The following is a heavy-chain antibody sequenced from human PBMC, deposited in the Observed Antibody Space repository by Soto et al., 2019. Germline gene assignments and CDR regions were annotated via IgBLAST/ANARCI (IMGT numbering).Heavy chain of an antibody. CDR3: ARGTREKVATSPFDY. J-gene: IGHJ4*02. CDR1: GFTFSSYW. CDR2: IKQDGSEK. Sequence: PGGSLRLSCAASGFTFSSYWMSWVRQAPGKGLEWVANIKQDGSEKYYVDSVKGRFTISRDNAKNSLYLQMNSLRAEDTAVYYCARGTREKVATSPFDYWGQGTLVTVS. V-gene: IGHV3-7*01. D-gene: IGHD5-12*01.